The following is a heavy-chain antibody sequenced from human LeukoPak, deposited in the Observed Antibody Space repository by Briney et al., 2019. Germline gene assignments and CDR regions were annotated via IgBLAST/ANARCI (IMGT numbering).Heavy chain of an antibody. CDR2: ISRSSSYI. CDR3: ARDGYSSGWGAFDI. V-gene: IGHV3-21*01. D-gene: IGHD6-19*01. CDR1: GFTFSSYS. Sequence: GGSLRLSCAASGFTFSSYSMNWVRQAPGKGLEWVSSISRSSSYIYYADSVKGRFTISRDNAKNSLYLQMNSLRAEDTAVYYCARDGYSSGWGAFDIWGQGTMVTVSS. J-gene: IGHJ3*02.